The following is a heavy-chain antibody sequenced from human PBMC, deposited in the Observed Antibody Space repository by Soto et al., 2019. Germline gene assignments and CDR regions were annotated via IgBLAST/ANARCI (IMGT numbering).Heavy chain of an antibody. V-gene: IGHV1-8*01. J-gene: IGHJ4*02. CDR2: MNPNSGNT. CDR1: GYTFTSYD. CDR3: ARGSSSWLGGIDY. Sequence: QVQLVQSGAEVKKPGASVKVSCKASGYTFTSYDINWVRQATGQGLEWMVWMNPNSGNTGYAQKFQGRVSRTRNTSISTAYMELSILRSEDTGVYYCARGSSSWLGGIDYWGQGTLVTVSS. D-gene: IGHD6-13*01.